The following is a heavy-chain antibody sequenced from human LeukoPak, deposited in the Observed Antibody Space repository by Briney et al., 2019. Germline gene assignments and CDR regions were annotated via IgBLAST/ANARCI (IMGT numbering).Heavy chain of an antibody. Sequence: ASVKVSCKASDYTFTSYGISWVRQAPGQGLEWMGWISAYNGNTNYAQKLQGRVTMTTDTSTSTAYMELRSLRSDDTAVYYCARDIAAPSGYYYYYYMDVWGKGTTVTVSS. CDR2: ISAYNGNT. D-gene: IGHD6-6*01. CDR3: ARDIAAPSGYYYYYYMDV. V-gene: IGHV1-18*01. CDR1: DYTFTSYG. J-gene: IGHJ6*03.